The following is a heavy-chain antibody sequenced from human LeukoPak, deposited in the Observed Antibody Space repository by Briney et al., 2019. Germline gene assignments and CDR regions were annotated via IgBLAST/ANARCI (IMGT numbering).Heavy chain of an antibody. Sequence: ASVKVSCKASGYTFTSYYMHWVRQAPGQGLEWMGIINPSGGGTSYAQKFQGRVTMTRDTSTTTVYMELSSLRSEDTAMYYCAREGGATYDYGGQGTLVTVSS. CDR3: AREGGATYDY. CDR2: INPSGGGT. CDR1: GYTFTSYY. J-gene: IGHJ4*02. V-gene: IGHV1-46*01. D-gene: IGHD1-26*01.